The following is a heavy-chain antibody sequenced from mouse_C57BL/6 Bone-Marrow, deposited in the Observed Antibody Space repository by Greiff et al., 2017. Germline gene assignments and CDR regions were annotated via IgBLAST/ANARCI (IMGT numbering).Heavy chain of an antibody. CDR2: IDPEDGDT. CDR3: TDYYYGSKVWFAY. V-gene: IGHV14-1*01. Sequence: VQLQQSGAELVRPGASVKLSCTASGFNIKDYYMHWVKQRPEQGLEWIGRIDPEDGDTEYAPKFQGKATMTADTSSNTAYLQHSSLTSEDTAVYYCTDYYYGSKVWFAYWGQGTLVTVSA. CDR1: GFNIKDYY. J-gene: IGHJ3*01. D-gene: IGHD1-1*01.